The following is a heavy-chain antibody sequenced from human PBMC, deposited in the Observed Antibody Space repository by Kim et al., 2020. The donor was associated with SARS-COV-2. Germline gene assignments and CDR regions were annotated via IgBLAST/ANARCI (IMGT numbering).Heavy chain of an antibody. CDR1: GVTFSSYA. Sequence: GGSLRLSCAASGVTFSSYAMNWVRQAPGKGLEWVAVISYDGSNKYYADSVKGRFTISRDNSKNTLYLQMNSLRAEDTAVYYCARDSVTYYYYGMDVWGQGTTVTASS. J-gene: IGHJ6*02. CDR3: ARDSVTYYYYGMDV. CDR2: ISYDGSNK. V-gene: IGHV3-30*04. D-gene: IGHD1-26*01.